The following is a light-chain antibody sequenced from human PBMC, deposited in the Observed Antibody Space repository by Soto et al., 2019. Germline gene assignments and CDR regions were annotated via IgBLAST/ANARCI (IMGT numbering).Light chain of an antibody. CDR2: AAS. J-gene: IGKJ1*01. CDR3: QQYNSYYPWT. Sequence: DIQKAQSPSSLSASVGDRVTITCRASQGISNYLAWYQQKPGKVPKLMIYAASTLQSGVPSRFSGSGSGTDFTLTISSLQPDDFANYYCQQYNSYYPWTFGQGTKVDIK. V-gene: IGKV1-27*01. CDR1: QGISNY.